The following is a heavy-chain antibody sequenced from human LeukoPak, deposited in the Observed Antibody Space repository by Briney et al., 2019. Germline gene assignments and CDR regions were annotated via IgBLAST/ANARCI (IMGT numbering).Heavy chain of an antibody. CDR3: ARDPLGWFDP. V-gene: IGHV1-18*01. CDR1: GYTFTNFG. Sequence: ASVKVSCKASGYTFTNFGFSWVRQAPGQGLEWMGWISVYNGDTNFAQKLQGRVTMTTDTSTSTAYMELRSLRSDDTAVYYCARDPLGWFDPWGQGTLVTVSS. CDR2: ISVYNGDT. J-gene: IGHJ5*02.